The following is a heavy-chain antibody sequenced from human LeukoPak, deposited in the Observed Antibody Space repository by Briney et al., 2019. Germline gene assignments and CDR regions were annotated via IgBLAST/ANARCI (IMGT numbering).Heavy chain of an antibody. CDR3: ATGYTSNCPYN. CDR1: GGSISSRSYY. D-gene: IGHD6-13*01. Sequence: SETLSLTCPVAGGSISSRSYYWGWIRQPPGKGLEWIGPIYYSGSTYYDPSVKSRVTISVDTSKSRFSLKLRSVTAADTAVYYCATGYTSNCPYNWGQGTLVTVSS. CDR2: IYYSGST. J-gene: IGHJ4*02. V-gene: IGHV4-39*01.